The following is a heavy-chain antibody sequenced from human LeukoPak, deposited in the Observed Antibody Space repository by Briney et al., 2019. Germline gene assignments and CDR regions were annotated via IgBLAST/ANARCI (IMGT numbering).Heavy chain of an antibody. D-gene: IGHD5-12*01. CDR1: GGPITSGDYY. CDR2: IYFSGRT. J-gene: IGHJ5*02. Sequence: SQTLSLTCTVSGGPITSGDYYWSWIRQSPGKGLEWIGFIYFSGRTYYNPSLKSRLTISVDTSKNHFSLKVSSVSAADTAVYYCARTGGTDYNSLHPWGQGTLVTVSS. V-gene: IGHV4-30-4*01. CDR3: ARTGGTDYNSLHP.